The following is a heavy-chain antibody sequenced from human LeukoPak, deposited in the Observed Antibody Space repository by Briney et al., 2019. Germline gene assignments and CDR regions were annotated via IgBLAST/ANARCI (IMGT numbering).Heavy chain of an antibody. V-gene: IGHV1-3*01. J-gene: IGHJ6*02. Sequence: GASVKVSCKASGYTFTSYAMHWVRQAPGQRLEWMGWINAGNGNTKYSQKFQGRVTITRDTSASTAYMELSSLRSEDTAVYYCARGGDIVVVPAYYYYGMDVWGQGTTVTVSS. CDR1: GYTFTSYA. CDR2: INAGNGNT. D-gene: IGHD2-2*01. CDR3: ARGGDIVVVPAYYYYGMDV.